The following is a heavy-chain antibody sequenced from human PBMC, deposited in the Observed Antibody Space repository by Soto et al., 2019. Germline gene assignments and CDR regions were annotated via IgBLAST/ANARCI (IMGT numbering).Heavy chain of an antibody. Sequence: HLQXQXSXPXLVKXSETLSLTCTVSGGSISSSTYYWGWIRQPPGKGLEWIANIYYSGSTYYNPSLKSRVTISVDTSKNQFSLKLNSVTAADTAVYYCARSNSGYYKWFDPWGQGTLVTVSS. D-gene: IGHD3-22*01. V-gene: IGHV4-39*01. CDR1: GGSISSSTYY. J-gene: IGHJ5*02. CDR3: ARSNSGYYKWFDP. CDR2: IYYSGST.